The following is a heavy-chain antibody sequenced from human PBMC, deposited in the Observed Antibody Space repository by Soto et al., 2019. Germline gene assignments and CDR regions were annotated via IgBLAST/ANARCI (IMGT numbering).Heavy chain of an antibody. CDR1: GYSFTSYW. D-gene: IGHD3-9*01. Sequence: PGESLKISCKGSGYSFTSYWIGWVRQMPGKGLEWMGIIYPGDSDTRYSPSFQGQVTISADKSISPAYLQWSSLKASDTAMYYCAQVRGRLRYFHWVFGYYCDYWGPETLVTVSS. CDR2: IYPGDSDT. J-gene: IGHJ4*02. V-gene: IGHV5-51*01. CDR3: AQVRGRLRYFHWVFGYYCDY.